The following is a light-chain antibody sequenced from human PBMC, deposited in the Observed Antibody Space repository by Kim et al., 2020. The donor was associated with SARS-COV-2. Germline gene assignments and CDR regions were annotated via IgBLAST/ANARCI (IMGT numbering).Light chain of an antibody. V-gene: IGLV2-11*01. CDR1: SSDVSKYKY. CDR3: CAYAGTYYI. Sequence: PVKPITISCTGTSSDVSKYKYVSWYQQHPGKAPILIISEVSKRPAGVPDRFSGSKSGNTASLTISGLQAEDEADYYCCAYAGTYYIFGTGTKVTVL. CDR2: EVS. J-gene: IGLJ1*01.